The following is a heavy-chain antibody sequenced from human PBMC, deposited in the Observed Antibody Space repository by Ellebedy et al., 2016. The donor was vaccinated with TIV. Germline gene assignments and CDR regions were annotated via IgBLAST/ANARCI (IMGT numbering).Heavy chain of an antibody. CDR1: GGTFSSYA. V-gene: IGHV1-69*13. D-gene: IGHD3-16*01. CDR3: AEFSFGGFDY. CDR2: IIPIFGTA. Sequence: AASVKVSCKASGGTFSSYAISWVRQAPGQGLEWMGGIIPIFGTANYAQKFQGRVTITADESTSTAYMELSSLRSEDTAVYYCAEFSFGGFDYWGQGTLVTVSS. J-gene: IGHJ4*02.